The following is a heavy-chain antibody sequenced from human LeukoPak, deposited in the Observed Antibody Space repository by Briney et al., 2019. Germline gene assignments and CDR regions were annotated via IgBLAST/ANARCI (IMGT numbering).Heavy chain of an antibody. CDR1: RFTFNSYG. V-gene: IGHV3-23*01. CDR3: AELGITMIGGV. J-gene: IGHJ6*04. CDR2: ISGSGGGT. D-gene: IGHD3-10*02. Sequence: GGSLRLSCAASRFTFNSYGMSWVRQAPGKGLEWVSSISGSGGGTYYADSVKGRFTISRDNAKNSLYLQMNSLRAEDTAVYYCAELGITMIGGVWGKGTTVTISS.